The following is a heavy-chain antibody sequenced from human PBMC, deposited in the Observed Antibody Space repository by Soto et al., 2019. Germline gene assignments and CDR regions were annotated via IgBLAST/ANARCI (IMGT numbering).Heavy chain of an antibody. D-gene: IGHD6-13*01. V-gene: IGHV4-4*07. J-gene: IGHJ4*02. CDR2: IYSGGSN. Sequence: TSETLSLTCTVSAGSISSFYWSWIRQPAGKGLEWIGRIYSGGSNNYNPSLKSRVTMSVDTSKNQFSLRLSSVTAADTAMYYCARGSSRWDYWGQGTMVTVSS. CDR3: ARGSSRWDY. CDR1: AGSISSFY.